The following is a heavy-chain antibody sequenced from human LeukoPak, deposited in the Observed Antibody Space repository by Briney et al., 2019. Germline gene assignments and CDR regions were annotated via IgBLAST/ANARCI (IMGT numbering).Heavy chain of an antibody. Sequence: PGGSLRLSCAASGFTFNSYSMNWVRQPPGRGLEGGSSITSSSSYIYHADSVKGRFSISRDNAKNSLYLQMNSLRAEDTAVYYCARDFRGSRWLIDAFDIWGQGTMVTVSS. D-gene: IGHD6-13*01. CDR1: GFTFNSYS. CDR2: ITSSSSYI. CDR3: ARDFRGSRWLIDAFDI. V-gene: IGHV3-21*01. J-gene: IGHJ3*02.